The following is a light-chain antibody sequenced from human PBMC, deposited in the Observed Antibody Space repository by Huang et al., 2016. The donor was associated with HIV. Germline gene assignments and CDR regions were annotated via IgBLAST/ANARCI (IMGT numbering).Light chain of an antibody. CDR2: LGS. J-gene: IGKJ1*01. CDR1: QSLRHSNGYNY. CDR3: MQALQTPRT. V-gene: IGKV2-28*01. Sequence: DIVMTQSPLSLPVTPGEPASLSCRSSQSLRHSNGYNYLDWYLQKPGQSPQLLIYLGSNRASGVPDRFSGSGSGTDFTLKISRVEAEDVGVYYCMQALQTPRTFGQGTKVEIK.